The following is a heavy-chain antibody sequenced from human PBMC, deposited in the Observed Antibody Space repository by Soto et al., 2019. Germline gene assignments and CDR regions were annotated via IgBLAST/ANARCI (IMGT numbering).Heavy chain of an antibody. CDR3: ARGGNYDFWSGYPEPYYGMDV. V-gene: IGHV1-18*01. J-gene: IGHJ6*02. D-gene: IGHD3-3*01. CDR1: GYTFTSYG. CDR2: ISAYNGNT. Sequence: GASVKVSCKASGYTFTSYGISWVRQAPGQGLEWMGWISAYNGNTNYAQKLQGRVTMTTDTSTSTAYMELRSLRSDDTAVYYCARGGNYDFWSGYPEPYYGMDVWGQGTXVTVS.